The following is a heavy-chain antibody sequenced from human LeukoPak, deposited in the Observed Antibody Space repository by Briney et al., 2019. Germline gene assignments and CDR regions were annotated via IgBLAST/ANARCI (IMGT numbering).Heavy chain of an antibody. CDR3: TRDVPGGYFDY. D-gene: IGHD4-23*01. Sequence: PGGSLRLSCTASGFTFGDYAMSWVRQAPGKGLEWVGFIRSKAYGGTTEYAASVKGRFTISRDDSKSIAYLQMNSLKTEDTAVYYCTRDVPGGYFDYWGQGTLVTVSS. CDR2: IRSKAYGGTT. CDR1: GFTFGDYA. J-gene: IGHJ4*02. V-gene: IGHV3-49*04.